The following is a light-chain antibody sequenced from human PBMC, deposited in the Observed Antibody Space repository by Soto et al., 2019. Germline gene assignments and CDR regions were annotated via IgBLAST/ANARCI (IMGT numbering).Light chain of an antibody. J-gene: IGKJ1*01. Sequence: EIVLTQSPAILSLSPGERATLSCRASQSVASYLAWFQHKPGQAPRLLIYDASNRATGIPARFSGSGSGTDFTLTISSLEPEDSAVYYCQQRSSWTFGQGTKV. CDR1: QSVASY. V-gene: IGKV3-11*01. CDR3: QQRSSWT. CDR2: DAS.